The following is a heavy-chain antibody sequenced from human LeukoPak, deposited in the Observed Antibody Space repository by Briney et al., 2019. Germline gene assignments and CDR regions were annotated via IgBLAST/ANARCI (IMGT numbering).Heavy chain of an antibody. CDR3: ARGSGYDFLGAFDI. CDR2: INSSGGST. Sequence: ASVKVSCKASGYTFTTYYMNWVRQAPGQGLDWMGIINSSGGSTTYAQKFQGRVTMTRDTSTSTTYMELSSLRSEDTAVYYCARGSGYDFLGAFDIWGQGTMVTVSS. V-gene: IGHV1-46*01. J-gene: IGHJ3*02. D-gene: IGHD5-12*01. CDR1: GYTFTTYY.